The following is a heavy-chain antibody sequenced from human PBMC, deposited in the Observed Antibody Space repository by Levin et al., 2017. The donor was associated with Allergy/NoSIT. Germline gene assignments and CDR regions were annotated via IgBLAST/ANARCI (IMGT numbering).Heavy chain of an antibody. V-gene: IGHV5-51*01. Sequence: PGGSLRLSCKGSGYTFTNYWIAWVRQMPGKGLEWMGIIYPGDSDTRYSPSFQGQVTISADKSISTAYLQWSSLTASATALYYCANQLGYRSGGSYQYYFDYWGQGTRVTVSS. J-gene: IGHJ4*02. CDR1: GYTFTNYW. CDR3: ANQLGYRSGGSYQYYFDY. CDR2: IYPGDSDT. D-gene: IGHD2-15*01.